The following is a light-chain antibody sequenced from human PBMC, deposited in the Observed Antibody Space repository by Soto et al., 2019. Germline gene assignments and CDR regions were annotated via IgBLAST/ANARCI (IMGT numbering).Light chain of an antibody. CDR3: LQLNTYRWT. CDR1: QVITND. J-gene: IGKJ1*01. Sequence: IQMTQSPSALSASVGDRLSITCLASQVITNDLGWYQQKPGKAPNRLIYAASTLQSGVPSRFSGTGSGKELTLTISSLQPEDVATYHCLQLNTYRWTVGQGTEADIK. CDR2: AAS. V-gene: IGKV1-17*01.